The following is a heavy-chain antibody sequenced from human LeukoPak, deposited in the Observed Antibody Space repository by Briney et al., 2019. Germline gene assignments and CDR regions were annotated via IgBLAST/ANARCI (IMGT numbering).Heavy chain of an antibody. CDR2: INHSGST. CDR3: ARGRGSGSYYFDY. Sequence: PSETLSLTCTVYGGSFSGYYWSWIRQPPGKGLEWIGEINHSGSTNYNPSLKSRVTISVDTSKNQFSLKLSSVTAADTAVYYCARGRGSGSYYFDYWGQGTLVTISS. CDR1: GGSFSGYY. V-gene: IGHV4-34*01. J-gene: IGHJ4*02. D-gene: IGHD3-10*01.